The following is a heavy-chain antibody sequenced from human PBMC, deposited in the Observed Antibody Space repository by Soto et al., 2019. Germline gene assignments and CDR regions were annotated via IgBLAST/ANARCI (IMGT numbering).Heavy chain of an antibody. V-gene: IGHV3-11*01. D-gene: IGHD1-26*01. CDR1: GFTFSYYY. CDR3: ARGGLGGATTHYYYYGMDV. CDR2: ISSSGSTI. Sequence: PGGSLRLSCAASGFTFSYYYMSWIRQAPGKGLEWVSYISSSGSTIYYADSVKGRFTISRDKAKNSLYLQMNSLRAEDTAVYYCARGGLGGATTHYYYYGMDVWGQGTTVTVS. J-gene: IGHJ6*02.